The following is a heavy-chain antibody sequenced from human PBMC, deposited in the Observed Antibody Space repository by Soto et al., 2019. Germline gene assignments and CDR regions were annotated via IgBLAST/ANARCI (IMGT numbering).Heavy chain of an antibody. Sequence: PGGSLRLSCAASGFTFSSYGMHWVRQAPGKGPEWVSGIDTSGGVTKYADSVKGRFTISRDNSQNTLFLQMTSLRADDTAVYYCAKGGYTFAYEWGQGALVTVSS. CDR2: IDTSGGVT. V-gene: IGHV3-23*01. J-gene: IGHJ4*02. CDR1: GFTFSSYG. D-gene: IGHD5-18*01. CDR3: AKGGYTFAYE.